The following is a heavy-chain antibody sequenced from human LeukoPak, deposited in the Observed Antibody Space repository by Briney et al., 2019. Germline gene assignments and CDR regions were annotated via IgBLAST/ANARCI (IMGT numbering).Heavy chain of an antibody. CDR3: AREPAYTYYDSAGGPFDY. CDR1: GFTFRSHA. V-gene: IGHV3-23*01. Sequence: PGGSLRLSCVGSGFTFRSHAMSWVRQAPEKGLEFVSGIYENGGTTYYADSVKGRFTISRDNSKNTLYLQMNSLRAEDTAVFYCAREPAYTYYDSAGGPFDYWGQGTLVTVSS. D-gene: IGHD3-22*01. J-gene: IGHJ4*02. CDR2: IYENGGTT.